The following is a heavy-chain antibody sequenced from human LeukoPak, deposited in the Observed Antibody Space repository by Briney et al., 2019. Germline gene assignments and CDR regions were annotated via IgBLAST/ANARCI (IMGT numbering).Heavy chain of an antibody. D-gene: IGHD3-9*01. Sequence: GGTLRLSCAASGFTFSSYGMSWVRQAPGRGLEWVSAISGSGGSTYYADSVKGRFTISRDNSKNTLYLQMNSLRAGDTAVYYCAKDGGEYYDILTGYYPRLYYMDVWGKGTTVTISS. CDR2: ISGSGGST. J-gene: IGHJ6*03. CDR1: GFTFSSYG. V-gene: IGHV3-23*01. CDR3: AKDGGEYYDILTGYYPRLYYMDV.